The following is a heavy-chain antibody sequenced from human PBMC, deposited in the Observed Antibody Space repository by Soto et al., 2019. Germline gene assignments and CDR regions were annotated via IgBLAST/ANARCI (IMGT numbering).Heavy chain of an antibody. CDR3: ARDPRYCISTSCYAARYWYFDL. CDR2: IIPIFGTA. V-gene: IGHV1-69*12. CDR1: GGTFSSYA. J-gene: IGHJ2*01. D-gene: IGHD2-2*01. Sequence: QVQLVQSGAEVKKPGSSVKVSCKASGGTFSSYAISWVRQAPGQGLEWMGGIIPIFGTANYAQKFQGRVTITADESTSTDYMELSSLRSEDTAVYYCARDPRYCISTSCYAARYWYFDLWGRGTLVTVSS.